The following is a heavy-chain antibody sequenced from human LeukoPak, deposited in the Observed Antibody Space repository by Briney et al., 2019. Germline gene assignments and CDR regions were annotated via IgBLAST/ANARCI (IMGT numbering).Heavy chain of an antibody. CDR1: ENTFTNYY. D-gene: IGHD1-7*01. Sequence: GASVKVSCKASENTFTNYYMHWVRQAPGQGLEWLGLINPNGGRTAYAQNFQGRVTMTRDTSTTTLYLELSSLRSDDTAVYYCATENWNWPDAFDIWGQGTMVTVSS. CDR3: ATENWNWPDAFDI. CDR2: INPNGGRT. J-gene: IGHJ3*02. V-gene: IGHV1-46*01.